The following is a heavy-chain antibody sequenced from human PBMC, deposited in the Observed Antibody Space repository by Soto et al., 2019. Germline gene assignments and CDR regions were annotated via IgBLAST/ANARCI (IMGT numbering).Heavy chain of an antibody. J-gene: IGHJ4*02. V-gene: IGHV1-2*04. CDR2: INPNSGGT. CDR3: ARSAARPYFDY. Sequence: QVQLVQSGAEVKKPGASVKVSCKASGYTFTGYYMHWVRQAPGQGLEWMGWINPNSGGTNYAQKCQGWVTMTRDTSISTAYMELSRLRSDDTAVYYCARSAARPYFDYWGQGTLVTVSS. D-gene: IGHD6-6*01. CDR1: GYTFTGYY.